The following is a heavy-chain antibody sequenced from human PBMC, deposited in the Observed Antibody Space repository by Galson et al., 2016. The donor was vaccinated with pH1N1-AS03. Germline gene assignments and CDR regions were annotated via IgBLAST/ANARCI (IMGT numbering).Heavy chain of an antibody. CDR3: ARGDSGATATITNFDY. CDR1: GFTFTDYY. Sequence: SVKVSCKASGFTFTDYYIHWIRQVPGQGLEWMGRINSKSGATKYVQKFQGRATMTRDTPISTAFLELTSLHSDDTAVYFCARGDSGATATITNFDYWGQGTLVTVSS. CDR2: INSKSGAT. J-gene: IGHJ4*02. V-gene: IGHV1-2*06. D-gene: IGHD5-24*01.